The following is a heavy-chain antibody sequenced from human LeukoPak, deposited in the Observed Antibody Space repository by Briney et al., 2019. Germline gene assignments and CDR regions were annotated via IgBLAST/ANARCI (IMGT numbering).Heavy chain of an antibody. Sequence: PSETLSLTCTVSGGSISSYYWSWIRQPPGKGLEWIGYISYSGSTDYNPSLKSRVTISLDTSKNQFSLRLSSVTAADTAVYYCARETRLHSGSYSNDAFDIWGQGTMVTVSS. CDR3: ARETRLHSGSYSNDAFDI. J-gene: IGHJ3*02. CDR2: ISYSGST. V-gene: IGHV4-59*01. D-gene: IGHD1-26*01. CDR1: GGSISSYY.